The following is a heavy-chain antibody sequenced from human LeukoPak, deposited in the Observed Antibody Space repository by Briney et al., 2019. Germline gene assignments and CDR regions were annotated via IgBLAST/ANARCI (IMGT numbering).Heavy chain of an antibody. Sequence: SGGPLRLLCSACGFPFYNAWVSWVRQSPGEGLEWVSHNKSKTDGGTTDYAALVKGRFTISRDDSKNTLYLQMNSMKTEDTAVYYCTTGFPDYYVSGSYSLVAFDIWGQGTMVTVSS. V-gene: IGHV3-15*01. D-gene: IGHD3-10*01. CDR1: GFPFYNAW. J-gene: IGHJ3*02. CDR3: TTGFPDYYVSGSYSLVAFDI. CDR2: NKSKTDGGTT.